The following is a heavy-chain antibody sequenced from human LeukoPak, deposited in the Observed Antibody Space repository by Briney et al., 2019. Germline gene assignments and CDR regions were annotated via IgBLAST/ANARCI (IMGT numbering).Heavy chain of an antibody. Sequence: GGSLRLSCTASGFIFDTHTLTWVRQAPGKGLEWVASISGSGDSTNYGDSVKGRFTISRDNFKRTVHLEMSNLRADDTAMYYCVRRAAVRVMDFWGLGTTVIVSS. J-gene: IGHJ6*02. D-gene: IGHD1-14*01. CDR3: VRRAAVRVMDF. CDR1: GFIFDTHT. CDR2: ISGSGDST. V-gene: IGHV3-23*01.